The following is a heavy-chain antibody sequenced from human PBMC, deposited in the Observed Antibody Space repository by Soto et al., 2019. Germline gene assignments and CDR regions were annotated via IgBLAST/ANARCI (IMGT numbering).Heavy chain of an antibody. D-gene: IGHD6-13*01. CDR3: ARPSWVAAAGDNWYFDL. CDR1: GGTFSSYA. Sequence: QVQLVQSGAEVKKPGSSVKVSCKASGGTFSSYAISWVRQAPGQGPEWMGGIIPIFGTANYAQKFQGRVTITADESTSTAYMELSSLRSEDTAVYYCARPSWVAAAGDNWYFDLWGRGTLVTVSS. J-gene: IGHJ2*01. V-gene: IGHV1-69*01. CDR2: IIPIFGTA.